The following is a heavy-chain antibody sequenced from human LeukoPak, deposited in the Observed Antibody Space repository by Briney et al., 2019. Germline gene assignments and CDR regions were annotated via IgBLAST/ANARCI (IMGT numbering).Heavy chain of an antibody. J-gene: IGHJ4*02. V-gene: IGHV1-69*05. D-gene: IGHD1-26*01. CDR1: GGTFSSYA. Sequence: ASVKVSCKASGGTFSSYAISWVRQAPGQGLEWMGGIIPIFGTANYAQKFQSRVTITTDESTSTAYMELSSLRSEDTAVYYCCTTAKNSGSYHDLDYWGQGTLVTVSS. CDR2: IIPIFGTA. CDR3: CTTAKNSGSYHDLDY.